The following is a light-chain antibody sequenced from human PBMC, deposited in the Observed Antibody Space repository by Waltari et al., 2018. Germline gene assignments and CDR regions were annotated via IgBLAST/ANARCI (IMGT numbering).Light chain of an antibody. CDR3: FSYTSASTLGV. V-gene: IGLV2-14*03. CDR2: DVI. Sequence: QSALTQPASVSGSPGQSITIPCTGTSSDIGGYVYVSWYQQYPGKAPKLIIYDVIYRPSGVSNRFSGSKSGNTASLTISGLQAEDEANYYCFSYTSASTLGVFGGGTKLTVL. J-gene: IGLJ3*02. CDR1: SSDIGGYVY.